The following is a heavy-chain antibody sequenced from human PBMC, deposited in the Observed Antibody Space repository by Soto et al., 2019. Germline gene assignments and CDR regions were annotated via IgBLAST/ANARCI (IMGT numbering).Heavy chain of an antibody. V-gene: IGHV1-24*01. J-gene: IGHJ4*02. Sequence: ASVKVSCKVSGYTLTELSMHWVRQAPGKGLEWMGGFDPDDGETIYAQKFQGRVTMTEDTSTDTAYMELSGLRSEDTAVYYCATRSPFYMVTAYFDFWGQGTLVTVSS. CDR3: ATRSPFYMVTAYFDF. CDR2: FDPDDGET. CDR1: GYTLTELS. D-gene: IGHD2-21*02.